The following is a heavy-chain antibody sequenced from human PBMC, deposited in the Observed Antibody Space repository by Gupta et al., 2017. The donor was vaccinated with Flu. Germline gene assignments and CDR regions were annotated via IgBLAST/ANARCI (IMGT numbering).Heavy chain of an antibody. CDR2: INPRGGDT. J-gene: IGHJ3*01. D-gene: IGHD3-22*01. CDR1: GYTLTNYY. V-gene: IGHV1-46*01. Sequence: QVQLVQSGAEVKKPGASVKVSCKASGYTLTNYYIHWVRQAPGQGLEWVGIINPRGGDTTYAQKFQGRVTMTRDTSTSAVYLELSSLRSEDTAVYYCARDRDYYDSSSYYGAFDFWGQGTMVTVSS. CDR3: ARDRDYYDSSSYYGAFDF.